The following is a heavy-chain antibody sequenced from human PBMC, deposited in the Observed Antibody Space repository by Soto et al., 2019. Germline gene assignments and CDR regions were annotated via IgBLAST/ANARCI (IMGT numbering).Heavy chain of an antibody. Sequence: QVQLVQSGAEVKKPGASVKVSCRASGYTFTSYGISWVRQAPGQGLEWMGWISAYNGNTNYAQKLQGRVTMTTDTSTSTAYMELRSLRSDDTAVYYCARDLRRYDFREGSMDVWGQGTTVTVSS. D-gene: IGHD3-3*01. CDR2: ISAYNGNT. CDR1: GYTFTSYG. CDR3: ARDLRRYDFREGSMDV. J-gene: IGHJ6*02. V-gene: IGHV1-18*01.